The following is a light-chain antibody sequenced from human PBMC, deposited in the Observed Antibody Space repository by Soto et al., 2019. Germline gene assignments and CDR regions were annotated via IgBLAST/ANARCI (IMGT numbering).Light chain of an antibody. CDR3: QQYNTYPWT. CDR2: SAS. Sequence: EIVLTQSPGTLSLSPGERATLSCRASQSVSNNYLAWYQQKPGQAHRLLIYSASNRATGIPDRFSGSGSGTDFTLTISRLEPEDFATYYCQQYNTYPWTFGQGTKVDI. CDR1: QSVSNNY. V-gene: IGKV3-20*01. J-gene: IGKJ1*01.